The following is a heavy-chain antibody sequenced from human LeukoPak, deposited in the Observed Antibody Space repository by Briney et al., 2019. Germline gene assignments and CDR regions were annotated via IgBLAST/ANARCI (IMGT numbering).Heavy chain of an antibody. CDR3: AKGGSYCSGPRCYLHGYFDY. CDR1: GFIVNTTH. CDR2: IYSGGTT. J-gene: IGHJ4*02. Sequence: GGSLRLSCVASGFIVNTTHMTWVRQAPGKGLEWVSVIYSGGTTYYADSVKGRFIISRDNSRNTLYLQMSSLRAQDTAVYYCAKGGSYCSGPRCYLHGYFDYWGQGTRVTVSS. V-gene: IGHV3-66*01. D-gene: IGHD2-2*01.